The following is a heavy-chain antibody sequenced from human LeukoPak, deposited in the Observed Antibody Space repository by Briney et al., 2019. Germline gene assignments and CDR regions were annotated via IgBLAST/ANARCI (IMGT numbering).Heavy chain of an antibody. CDR3: ARWYYYETSGLYYGSFDN. D-gene: IGHD3-22*01. CDR1: GFTFSSYG. J-gene: IGHJ5*02. V-gene: IGHV3-23*01. CDR2: IIGSGSNT. Sequence: GGTLRLSRAASGFTFSSYGMSWVRQAPGKGLQWVSVIIGSGSNTYYADSVKGRFTISRDNARNTLYLQMNSLRAEDTAVYYCARWYYYETSGLYYGSFDNWGQGTLVTVSS.